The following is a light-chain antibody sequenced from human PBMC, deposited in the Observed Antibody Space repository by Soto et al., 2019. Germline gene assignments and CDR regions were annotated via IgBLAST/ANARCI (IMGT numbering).Light chain of an antibody. Sequence: QSVLTQPASVSGSPGQSITISCTGTSSDVGGYNYVSWYQQQPGKAPKLMIYEVSNRPSGVSNRFSGSKSGNTASLTISGLQAVDEADYYCTSYTSISLYVFGTGTKVTVL. CDR2: EVS. V-gene: IGLV2-14*01. J-gene: IGLJ1*01. CDR3: TSYTSISLYV. CDR1: SSDVGGYNY.